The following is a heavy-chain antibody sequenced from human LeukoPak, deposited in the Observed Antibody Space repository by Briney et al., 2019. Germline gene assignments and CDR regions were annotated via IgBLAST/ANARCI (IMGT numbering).Heavy chain of an antibody. J-gene: IGHJ4*02. V-gene: IGHV3-15*01. CDR1: GSPLSTPW. Sequence: PGGSLRLSCAASGSPLSTPWMSWVRQAPGKGWDWVGQIKTKTDGGTTDHAAPVKGRFTVSRDDSKNTLYLQMSSLKTEDTAVYYCTTHRGYSSSPTFDYWGQGTLVTVSS. CDR3: TTHRGYSSSPTFDY. CDR2: IKTKTDGGTT. D-gene: IGHD6-13*01.